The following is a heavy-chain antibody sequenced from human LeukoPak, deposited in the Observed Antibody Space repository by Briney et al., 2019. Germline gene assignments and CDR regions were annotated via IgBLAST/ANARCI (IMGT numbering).Heavy chain of an antibody. Sequence: PGGSLRLSCASSGFTFSSDSMNWVRQAPGKGLEWVAYISISSSTIYYADSVKGGFNISRDNAKHSLYLQMNSLRAEDTAVYYCARDWGGTWGQGTLVTVSS. V-gene: IGHV3-48*01. CDR2: ISISSSTI. CDR1: GFTFSSDS. J-gene: IGHJ5*02. CDR3: ARDWGGT. D-gene: IGHD3-16*01.